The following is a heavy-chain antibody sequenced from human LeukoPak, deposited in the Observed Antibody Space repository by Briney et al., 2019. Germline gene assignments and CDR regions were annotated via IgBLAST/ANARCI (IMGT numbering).Heavy chain of an antibody. CDR1: GYSISSGYY. J-gene: IGHJ4*02. CDR2: IYHSGST. Sequence: SETLSLTCTVSGYSISSGYYWGWIRQPPGKGLEWIGSIYHSGSTYYNPFLKSRVTISVDTSKNQFSLKLSSVTAADTAVYYCASPRPGNGYSYGYWGQGTLVTVSS. D-gene: IGHD5-18*01. CDR3: ASPRPGNGYSYGY. V-gene: IGHV4-38-2*02.